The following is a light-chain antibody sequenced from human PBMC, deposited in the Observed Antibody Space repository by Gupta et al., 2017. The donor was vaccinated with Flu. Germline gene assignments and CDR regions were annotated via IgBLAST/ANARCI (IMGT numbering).Light chain of an antibody. CDR3: SSYTSSRV. CDR1: SSDVGGYNY. V-gene: IGLV2-14*01. CDR2: EVS. J-gene: IGLJ3*02. Sequence: QSALTQPASVSGSPGQSITISCTGTSSDVGGYNYVSWYQQHPGKAPKLMIYEVSNRPSGASNRFSGSKSGNTASLTISGLQAEDEDDYYCSSYTSSRVFGGGTKLTVL.